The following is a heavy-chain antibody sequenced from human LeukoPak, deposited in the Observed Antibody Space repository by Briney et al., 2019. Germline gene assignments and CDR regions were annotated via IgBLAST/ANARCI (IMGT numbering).Heavy chain of an antibody. D-gene: IGHD6-13*01. J-gene: IGHJ4*02. Sequence: GGSLRLSCAASGFTFSSYWMSWVRQAPGKGLEWVANIKQDGSEKYYVDSVKGRFTISRDNSKNTLYLQMNSLRAEDTAVYYCARPWFSSSWYQFDYWGQGTLVTVSS. CDR2: IKQDGSEK. V-gene: IGHV3-7*01. CDR3: ARPWFSSSWYQFDY. CDR1: GFTFSSYW.